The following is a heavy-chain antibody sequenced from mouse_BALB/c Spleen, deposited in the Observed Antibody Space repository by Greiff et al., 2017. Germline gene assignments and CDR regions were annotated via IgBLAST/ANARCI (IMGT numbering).Heavy chain of an antibody. Sequence: DVKLVESGGGLVQPGGSRKLSCAASGFTFSSFGMHWVRQAPEKGLEWVAYISSGSSTIYYADTVKGRFTISRDNPKNTLFLQMTSLRSEDTAMYYCARYLDRAMDYWGQGTSVTVSS. CDR3: ARYLDRAMDY. J-gene: IGHJ4*01. D-gene: IGHD5-1*01. CDR1: GFTFSSFG. V-gene: IGHV5-17*02. CDR2: ISSGSSTI.